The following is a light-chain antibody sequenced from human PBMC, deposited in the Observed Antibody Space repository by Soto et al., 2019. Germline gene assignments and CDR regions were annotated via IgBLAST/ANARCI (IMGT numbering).Light chain of an antibody. CDR2: GAS. CDR3: QQYNNWPPWT. Sequence: EIVMTQSPATLSVSPGERATLSCRASQSVSSNLAWYQQKPGQAPRLLIYGASTRATGIPARFSGSGSGTEFTLTISSLQSEDFAVYYCQQYNNWPPWTFGPGTKVEIQ. V-gene: IGKV3-15*01. J-gene: IGKJ1*01. CDR1: QSVSSN.